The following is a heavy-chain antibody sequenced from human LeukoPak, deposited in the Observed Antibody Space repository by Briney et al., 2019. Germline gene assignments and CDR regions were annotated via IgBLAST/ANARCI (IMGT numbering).Heavy chain of an antibody. CDR1: GFTFSDYA. V-gene: IGHV3-7*01. Sequence: GGSLRLSCAAAGFTFSDYAMTWVRQAPGKGLEWVASIKQDGSEKKYVDSVKGRFTISGDNAKNSVYLQMNSLRAEDTAVYYCTRALGIRESFDYWGQGTLVTVSS. D-gene: IGHD3-10*01. J-gene: IGHJ4*02. CDR2: IKQDGSEK. CDR3: TRALGIRESFDY.